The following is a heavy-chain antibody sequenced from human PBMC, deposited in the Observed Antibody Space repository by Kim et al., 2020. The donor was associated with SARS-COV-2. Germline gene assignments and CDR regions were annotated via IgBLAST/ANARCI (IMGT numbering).Heavy chain of an antibody. CDR2: INHSGST. Sequence: SETLSLTCAVYGGSFSGYYWSWIRQPPGKGLEWIGEINHSGSTNYNPSLKSRVTISVDTSKNQFSLKLSSVTAADTAVYYCARGEGATTESWFDPWGQGTLVTVSS. D-gene: IGHD1-26*01. CDR1: GGSFSGYY. J-gene: IGHJ5*02. CDR3: ARGEGATTESWFDP. V-gene: IGHV4-34*01.